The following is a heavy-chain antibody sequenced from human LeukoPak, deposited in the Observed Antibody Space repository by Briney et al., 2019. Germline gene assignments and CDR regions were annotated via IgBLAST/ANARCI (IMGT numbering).Heavy chain of an antibody. CDR1: GGSISSYY. Sequence: SETLSLTCTVSGGSISSYYWSWIRQPAGKGLESIGHISTSGSTNYNPSLKSRVTMSVDTSKNQFSLKLSSVTAADTAVYYCARSEWVAAAGTNNWFNPWGQGTLVTVSS. CDR3: ARSEWVAAAGTNNWFNP. V-gene: IGHV4-4*07. D-gene: IGHD6-25*01. J-gene: IGHJ5*02. CDR2: ISTSGST.